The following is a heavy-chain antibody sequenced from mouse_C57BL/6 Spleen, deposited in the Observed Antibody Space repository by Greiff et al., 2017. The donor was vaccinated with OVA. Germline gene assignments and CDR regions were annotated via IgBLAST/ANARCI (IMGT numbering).Heavy chain of an antibody. CDR1: GFNIKDDY. Sequence: EVKLMESGAELVRPGASVKLSCTASGFNIKDDYMHWVKQRPEQGLEWIGWIDPENGDTEYASKFQGKATITADTSSNTAYLQLSSLTSEDTAVYYCTTGWLSWFAYWGQGTLVTVSA. J-gene: IGHJ3*01. D-gene: IGHD2-3*01. V-gene: IGHV14-4*01. CDR3: TTGWLSWFAY. CDR2: IDPENGDT.